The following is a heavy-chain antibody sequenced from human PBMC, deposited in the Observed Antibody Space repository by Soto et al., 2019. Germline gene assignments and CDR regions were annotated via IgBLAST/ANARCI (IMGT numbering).Heavy chain of an antibody. CDR1: GFTFSNYG. J-gene: IGHJ6*02. CDR2: IWHDGNNK. D-gene: IGHD1-26*01. V-gene: IGHV3-33*01. CDR3: ASDLVGASDSYGLDV. Sequence: GGSLRLSCAASGFTFSNYGMHWVRQAPGKGLEWVAIIWHDGNNKYYADSVRGRFIISRGNSKNRLYLQMNSLRAEDTAVYYCASDLVGASDSYGLDVWGQGTPVTVS.